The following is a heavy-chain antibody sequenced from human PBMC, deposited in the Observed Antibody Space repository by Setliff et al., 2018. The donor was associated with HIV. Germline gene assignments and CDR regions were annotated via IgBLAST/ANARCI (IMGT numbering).Heavy chain of an antibody. CDR2: ISWNSGSV. CDR1: GFTFRDYS. CDR3: VKNIGGYSSSSFWDY. Sequence: GGSLRLSCAAAGFTFRDYSMHWVRQVPGKGPEWVAAISWNSGSVAYADSVKGRFTISRDNSKNSLYLQMNSLRTENTALYYCVKNIGGYSSSSFWDYWGQGTLVIVAS. D-gene: IGHD6-6*01. V-gene: IGHV3-9*01. J-gene: IGHJ4*02.